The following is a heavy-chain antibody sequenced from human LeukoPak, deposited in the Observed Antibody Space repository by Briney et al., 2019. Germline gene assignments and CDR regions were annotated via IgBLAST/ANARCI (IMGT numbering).Heavy chain of an antibody. CDR3: ARDPPYYYDSSGYSYYFDY. CDR1: GGTFSSYA. V-gene: IGHV1-69*04. D-gene: IGHD3-22*01. Sequence: ASVKVSCKASGGTFSSYAISWVRQAPGQGLEWMGRIIPILGIANYAQKFQGRVTITADKSTSTAYMELSSLRSADTAVYYCARDPPYYYDSSGYSYYFDYWGQGTLVTVSS. J-gene: IGHJ4*02. CDR2: IIPILGIA.